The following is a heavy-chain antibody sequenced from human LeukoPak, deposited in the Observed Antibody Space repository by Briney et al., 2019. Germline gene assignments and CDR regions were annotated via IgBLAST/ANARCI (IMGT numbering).Heavy chain of an antibody. D-gene: IGHD3-22*01. Sequence: GGSLRLSCAASGFIFSNYAMRWVRQAPGKGLEWVSVISGSGGSKYYADSVKGRFTIPRDNSKNTLYLQMNSLRAEDTAVYYCAKVAHSSGYPFDYWGQGTLVTVSS. J-gene: IGHJ4*02. CDR3: AKVAHSSGYPFDY. V-gene: IGHV3-23*01. CDR2: ISGSGGSK. CDR1: GFIFSNYA.